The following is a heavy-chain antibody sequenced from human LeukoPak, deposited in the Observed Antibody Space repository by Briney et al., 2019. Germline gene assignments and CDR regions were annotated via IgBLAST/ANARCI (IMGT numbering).Heavy chain of an antibody. J-gene: IGHJ4*02. CDR2: ISVYNGNT. CDR3: ARVGYVWGSPSYFDY. CDR1: GYTFTSYG. D-gene: IGHD3-16*01. Sequence: ASVKVSCEASGYTFTSYGISWVRQAPGQGLEWMGWISVYNGNTNYAQKVQGRVTMTTDTSTSTAYMELRSLRSDDTAVYYCARVGYVWGSPSYFDYWGQGTLVTVSS. V-gene: IGHV1-18*01.